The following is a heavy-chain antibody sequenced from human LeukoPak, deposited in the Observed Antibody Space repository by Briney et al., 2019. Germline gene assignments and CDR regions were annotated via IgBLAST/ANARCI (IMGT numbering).Heavy chain of an antibody. V-gene: IGHV3-48*03. D-gene: IGHD1-14*01. CDR1: GFTFRTHE. J-gene: IGHJ4*02. Sequence: GGSLRLSCAASGFTFRTHEMRWVRQAPGKGPEWVSYISSSGTTIYYADSVRRRFTISRHISKKTLYLQMNSLRAEDTAVYYCAGRPSGVDLAPLDYCGQGTLVTVSS. CDR2: ISSSGTTI. CDR3: AGRPSGVDLAPLDY.